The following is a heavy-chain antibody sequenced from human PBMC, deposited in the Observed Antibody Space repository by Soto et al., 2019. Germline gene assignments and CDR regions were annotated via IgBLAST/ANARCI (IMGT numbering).Heavy chain of an antibody. CDR3: ARVPDY. V-gene: IGHV4-61*01. Sequence: SETLSLTCNASGDSVNTGSTCWSWIRQPPGKGLEWIGHVSGLGSRYYNPSLKSRATISADASKNQFSLRLTSVTAADTAVYYCARVPDYWGQGTLVTSPQ. J-gene: IGHJ4*02. CDR2: VSGLGSR. CDR1: GDSVNTGSTC.